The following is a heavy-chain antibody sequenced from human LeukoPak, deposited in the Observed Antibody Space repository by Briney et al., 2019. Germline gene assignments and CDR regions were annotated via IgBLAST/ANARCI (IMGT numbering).Heavy chain of an antibody. Sequence: GGSLRLSCAASGFTFSEYYISWIRQAPGKGLEWVSDISSSGDIVSYADSVKGRFTTSRDNAKDSLYLQMNSLRAEDTAVYYCARETVAGTFDYWSQGTLVTVSS. CDR1: GFTFSEYY. V-gene: IGHV3-11*01. CDR2: ISSSGDIV. D-gene: IGHD6-19*01. CDR3: ARETVAGTFDY. J-gene: IGHJ4*02.